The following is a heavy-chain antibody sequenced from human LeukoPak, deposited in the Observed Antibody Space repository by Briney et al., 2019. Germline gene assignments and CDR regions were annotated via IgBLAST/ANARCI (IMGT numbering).Heavy chain of an antibody. D-gene: IGHD6-13*01. Sequence: SGTLSLTCAVSGGSISSSNWWSWVRQPPGKGLEWIGEIYHSGSTNYNPSLKSRVTISVDKSKNQFSLKLSSVTAADTAVYYCARAGYSSSWHVSRWGQGTLVTVSS. CDR3: ARAGYSSSWHVSR. CDR1: GGSISSSNW. J-gene: IGHJ4*02. V-gene: IGHV4-4*02. CDR2: IYHSGST.